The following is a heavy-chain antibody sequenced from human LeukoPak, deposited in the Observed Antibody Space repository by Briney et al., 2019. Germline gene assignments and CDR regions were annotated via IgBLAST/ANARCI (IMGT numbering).Heavy chain of an antibody. J-gene: IGHJ3*02. CDR3: ARNSGKARALDI. D-gene: IGHD4-23*01. CDR1: EFTFSSYS. Sequence: GGSLRLSCAASEFTFSSYSMNWVRQAPGKGLKWVSSITSSSNMYYADSVKGRFTISRDNAKNSLYLQMNSLRAEDTAVYYCARNSGKARALDIWGQGTMVTVSS. CDR2: ITSSSNM. V-gene: IGHV3-21*01.